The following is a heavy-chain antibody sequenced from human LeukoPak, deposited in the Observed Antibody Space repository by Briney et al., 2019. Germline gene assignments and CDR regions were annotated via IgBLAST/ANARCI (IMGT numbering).Heavy chain of an antibody. CDR2: ISSNGGST. Sequence: GGSLRLSCAASGFTFSSYAMHWVRQAPVKGVEYVSAISSNGGSTYYANSVKGRFTISRDNSKNTLYLQMGSLRAEDMAVYYCARYSSSWYGFDYWGQGTLVTVSS. CDR1: GFTFSSYA. CDR3: ARYSSSWYGFDY. D-gene: IGHD6-13*01. V-gene: IGHV3-64*01. J-gene: IGHJ4*02.